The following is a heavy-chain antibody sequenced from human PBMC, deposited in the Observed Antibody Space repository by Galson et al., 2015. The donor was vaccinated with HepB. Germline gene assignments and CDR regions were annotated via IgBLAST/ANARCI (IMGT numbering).Heavy chain of an antibody. CDR1: SGSFTNYD. D-gene: IGHD2-21*02. J-gene: IGHJ1*01. Sequence: LSLTCGVSSGSFTNYDWNWVRQAPGKGPEWIGEVNRGGSANVNPSTQIRVTITRDTSKSQFSLRLSSITAADTAMYYCVAGPFGPRFQFWYSPVYLQHWGRGTQVIVSS. CDR3: VAGPFGPRFQFWYSPVYLQH. V-gene: IGHV4-34*01. CDR2: VNRGGSA.